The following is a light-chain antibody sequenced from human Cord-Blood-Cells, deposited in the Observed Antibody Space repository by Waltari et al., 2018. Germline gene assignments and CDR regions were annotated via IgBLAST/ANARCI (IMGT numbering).Light chain of an antibody. CDR1: SSDVGGYNY. CDR2: DVS. CDR3: SSYTSSSTWV. V-gene: IGLV2-14*03. Sequence: QSALTQPASVSGPPGQSITISCTGTSSDVGGYNYVCWYKQHPGKAPKLMIYDVSNRPSGVANRFSGSKSGNTASLTISGLQAEDEADYYCSSYTSSSTWVFGGGTKLTVL. J-gene: IGLJ3*02.